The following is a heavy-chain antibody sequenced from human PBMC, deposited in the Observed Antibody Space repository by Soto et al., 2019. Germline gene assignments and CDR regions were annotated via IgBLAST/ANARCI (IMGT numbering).Heavy chain of an antibody. CDR1: GYTFIGYY. Sequence: QVQLVQSGAEVKKPGASVKVSCEASGYTFIGYYIHWVRQAPGQGLEWMGWINPNSGGAKYSQKFQAWVTMTSDTSISTAYMELSRLKSDDTAVYYCARSGGGYDLGDYWGQGTLVTVSS. D-gene: IGHD5-12*01. CDR2: INPNSGGA. J-gene: IGHJ4*02. V-gene: IGHV1-2*04. CDR3: ARSGGGYDLGDY.